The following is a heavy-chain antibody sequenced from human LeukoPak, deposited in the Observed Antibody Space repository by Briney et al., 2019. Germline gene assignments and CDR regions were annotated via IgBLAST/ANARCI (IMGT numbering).Heavy chain of an antibody. D-gene: IGHD3-22*01. V-gene: IGHV3-30*03. CDR1: GFTFSSYG. CDR3: ARPYYYDSRGYYDY. Sequence: GGSLRLSCAASGFTFSSYGMHWVRQAPGKGLEWVAVISYDGSNKYYADSVKGRFTISRDNSKNTLYLQMNSLRAEDTAVYYCARPYYYDSRGYYDYWGQGTLVTVSS. J-gene: IGHJ4*02. CDR2: ISYDGSNK.